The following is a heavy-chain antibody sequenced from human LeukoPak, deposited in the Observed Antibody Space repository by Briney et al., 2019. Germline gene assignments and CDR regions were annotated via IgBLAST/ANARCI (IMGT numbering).Heavy chain of an antibody. V-gene: IGHV1-69*05. J-gene: IGHJ4*02. CDR2: IIPIFGTA. D-gene: IGHD3-22*01. Sequence: GSSVKVSCKASGGTFSSYAISWVRQAPGQGLEWMGGIIPIFGTANYAQKFQGRVTITTDESTSTAYMELSSLRSEDTAVYYCARGGKGYYDSSGYPNWGQGTLVTVSS. CDR3: ARGGKGYYDSSGYPN. CDR1: GGTFSSYA.